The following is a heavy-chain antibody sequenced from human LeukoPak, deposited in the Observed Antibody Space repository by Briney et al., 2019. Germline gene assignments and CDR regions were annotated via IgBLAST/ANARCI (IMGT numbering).Heavy chain of an antibody. J-gene: IGHJ4*02. CDR2: INHSGST. V-gene: IGHV4-34*01. CDR3: ARAGRNGDYDY. D-gene: IGHD4-17*01. Sequence: PSETLSLTCAVYGGSFSGYYWSWIRQPPGKGLEWIGEINHSGSTNYNPSLKSRVTISVDTSKNQFSLRLSSVTAADTAVYYCARAGRNGDYDYWGQGTLVTVSS. CDR1: GGSFSGYY.